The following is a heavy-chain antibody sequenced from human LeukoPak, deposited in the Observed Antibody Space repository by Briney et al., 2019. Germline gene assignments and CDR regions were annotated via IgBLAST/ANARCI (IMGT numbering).Heavy chain of an antibody. V-gene: IGHV5-51*01. CDR2: IYPGDSDT. CDR3: ARQNHDYVGAFDI. Sequence: GESLKISCKGSGYSFTSYWIGRVRQMPGKGLEWMGIIYPGDSDTRYNPSFQGQVTISADKSISTAYLQWSSLKASDTAMYYCARQNHDYVGAFDIWGQGTMVTVSS. J-gene: IGHJ3*02. D-gene: IGHD4-17*01. CDR1: GYSFTSYW.